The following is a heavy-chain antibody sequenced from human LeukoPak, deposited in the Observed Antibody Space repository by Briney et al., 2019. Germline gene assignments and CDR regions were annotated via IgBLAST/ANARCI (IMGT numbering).Heavy chain of an antibody. Sequence: SETLSLTCTVSGGSISSYYWSWIRQPPGKGLEWIGYIYYSGSTNYNPSLKSRVTISVDTSKNQFSLKLSSVTAADTAVYYCARGIQLGFYSFDYWGQGTLVTVSS. J-gene: IGHJ4*02. CDR1: GGSISSYY. D-gene: IGHD5-18*01. CDR3: ARGIQLGFYSFDY. V-gene: IGHV4-59*08. CDR2: IYYSGST.